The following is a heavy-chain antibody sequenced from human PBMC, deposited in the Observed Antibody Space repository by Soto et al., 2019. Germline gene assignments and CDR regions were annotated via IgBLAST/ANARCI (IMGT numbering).Heavy chain of an antibody. Sequence: ASVKVSCKASGYTFTSYAMHWVRQAPGQRLEWMGWINAGNGNAKYSQKFQGRVTITRDTSASTAYMELSSLRSEDTAVYYCARSPRDNYDILTGPLYYFDYWGQGTLVTVSS. CDR3: ARSPRDNYDILTGPLYYFDY. CDR1: GYTFTSYA. V-gene: IGHV1-3*01. CDR2: INAGNGNA. D-gene: IGHD3-9*01. J-gene: IGHJ4*02.